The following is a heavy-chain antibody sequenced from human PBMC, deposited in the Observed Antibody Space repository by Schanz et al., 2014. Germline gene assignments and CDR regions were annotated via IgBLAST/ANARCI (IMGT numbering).Heavy chain of an antibody. D-gene: IGHD3-9*01. CDR1: GFTFNSYA. J-gene: IGHJ4*02. Sequence: DVQLLESGGGLVQPGGSLRLSCAASGFTFNSYAMTWVRQAPGKGLEWVSALSGSGGSTYYADSVKGRFTISRDNSKNTLYLQMNSLRAEDTAVDYCAKQIHDDILTVTRNWGQGTLVTVSS. CDR3: AKQIHDDILTVTRN. CDR2: LSGSGGST. V-gene: IGHV3-23*01.